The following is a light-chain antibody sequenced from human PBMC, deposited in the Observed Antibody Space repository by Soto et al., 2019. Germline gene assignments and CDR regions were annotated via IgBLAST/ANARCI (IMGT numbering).Light chain of an antibody. CDR1: SSDVGNYKY. CDR3: FPYTSSGTYV. Sequence: QSALTQPASVSGSPGQSITISCTGTSSDVGNYKYVSWYQQHPGKAPKLMIYEVSNRPSGVSNRFSGSMSGNTASLTISGLQAEDETDYYCFPYTSSGTYVFGTGTKLTVL. V-gene: IGLV2-14*01. J-gene: IGLJ1*01. CDR2: EVS.